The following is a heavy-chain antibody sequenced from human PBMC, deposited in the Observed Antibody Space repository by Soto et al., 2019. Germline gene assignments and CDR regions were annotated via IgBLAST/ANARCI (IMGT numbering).Heavy chain of an antibody. CDR3: GIYRSTYGGGGKGDLKENWFDP. CDR1: GGSFSGYY. D-gene: IGHD2-8*01. Sequence: PSETLSLTCAVYGGSFSGYYCSWIRQPPGKGLEWIGEINHSGSTNYNPSLKSRVTISVDTSKNQFYLKLSSVTAADTAVYYCGIYRSTYGGGGKGDLKENWFDPWGQGILVTVCS. CDR2: INHSGST. J-gene: IGHJ5*02. V-gene: IGHV4-34*01.